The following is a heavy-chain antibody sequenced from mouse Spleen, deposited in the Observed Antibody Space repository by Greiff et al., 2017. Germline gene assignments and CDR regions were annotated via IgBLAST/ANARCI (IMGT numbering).Heavy chain of an antibody. D-gene: IGHD1-1*01. CDR3: AIESPITTVVAPLFDY. V-gene: IGHV1-7*01. CDR1: GYTFTSYW. Sequence: QVQLQQSGAELAKPGASVKLSCKASGYTFTSYWMHWVKQRPGQGLEWIGYINPSSGYTKYNQKFKDKATLTADKSSSTAYMQLSSLTYEDSAVYYCAIESPITTVVAPLFDYWGQGTTLTVSS. CDR2: INPSSGYT. J-gene: IGHJ2*01.